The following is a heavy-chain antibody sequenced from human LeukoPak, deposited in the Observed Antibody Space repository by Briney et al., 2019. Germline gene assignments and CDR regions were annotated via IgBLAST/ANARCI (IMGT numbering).Heavy chain of an antibody. J-gene: IGHJ3*02. CDR2: IYYSGST. CDR1: GGSISSSSYY. V-gene: IGHV4-39*07. CDR3: ARVSGITMIVVVQSDGFDI. Sequence: SETLSLTCTVSGGSISSSSYYWGWIRQPPGKGLEWVGSIYYSGSTYYNPSLKSRVTISVDTSRIRGCFKLSCVTAADTAVYYCARVSGITMIVVVQSDGFDIWGQGAMVSVSS. D-gene: IGHD3-22*01.